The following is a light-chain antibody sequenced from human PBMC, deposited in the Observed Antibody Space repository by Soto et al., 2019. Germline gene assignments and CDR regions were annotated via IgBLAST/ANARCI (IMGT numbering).Light chain of an antibody. CDR2: EVS. J-gene: IGLJ1*01. V-gene: IGLV2-14*01. CDR3: SSYTGSSTPYV. CDR1: SSDVGGYNY. Sequence: QSALTQPASVSGSPGQSISISGTGTSSDVGGYNYVSWYQQHPGKAPKLMIYEVSNRPSGVSNRFSGSKSGNTASLTISGLQAEDEADYYCSSYTGSSTPYVFGTGTKLTVL.